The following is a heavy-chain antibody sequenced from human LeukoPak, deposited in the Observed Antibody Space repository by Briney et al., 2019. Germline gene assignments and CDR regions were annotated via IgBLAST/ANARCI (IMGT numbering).Heavy chain of an antibody. CDR1: GFTVRTSW. D-gene: IGHD6-19*01. V-gene: IGHV3-74*01. Sequence: PGGSLRLSCAASGFTVRTSWIHWVRQAPGKGLEWISRISPGDSRAIYADSLKGRLTISRDDAKNTVYLQMNSVRADDTAMYYRLRGSSDWKGMDIWGQGTLVTVSS. CDR3: LRGSSDWKGMDI. J-gene: IGHJ4*02. CDR2: ISPGDSRA.